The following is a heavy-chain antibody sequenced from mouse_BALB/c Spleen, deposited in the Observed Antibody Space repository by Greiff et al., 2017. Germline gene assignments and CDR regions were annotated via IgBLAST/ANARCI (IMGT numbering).Heavy chain of an antibody. CDR3: ARRGNWDPFAY. J-gene: IGHJ3*01. CDR1: GFTFSSYG. Sequence: DVHLVESGGDLVKPGGSLKLSCAASGFTFSSYGMSWVRQTPDKRLEWVATISSGGSYTYYPDSVKGRFTISRDNAKNTLYLQMSSLKSEDTAMYYCARRGNWDPFAYWGQGTLVTVSA. V-gene: IGHV5-6*01. CDR2: ISSGGSYT. D-gene: IGHD4-1*01.